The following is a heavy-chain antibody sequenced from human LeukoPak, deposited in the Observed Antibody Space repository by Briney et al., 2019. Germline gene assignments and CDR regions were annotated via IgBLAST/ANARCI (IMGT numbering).Heavy chain of an antibody. CDR1: GGSISSYY. V-gene: IGHV4-4*07. J-gene: IGHJ5*02. Sequence: SETLSLTCTVSGGSISSYYWSWIRQPAGKGLDWIGRIYTSGSTNYNPSLKSRLTMSVDTSKNEISLNLTSVTAADTAVYYCARDRKTPTYSNPVYNWFDPWGQGTLVTVSS. CDR2: IYTSGST. CDR3: ARDRKTPTYSNPVYNWFDP. D-gene: IGHD4-11*01.